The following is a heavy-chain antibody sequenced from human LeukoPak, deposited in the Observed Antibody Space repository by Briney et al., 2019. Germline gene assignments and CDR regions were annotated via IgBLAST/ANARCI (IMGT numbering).Heavy chain of an antibody. D-gene: IGHD5-18*01. V-gene: IGHV4-39*01. CDR2: IYYTGSI. CDR1: GGSTSSSSYY. Sequence: KPSETLSLTCTVSGGSTSSSSYYWSWVRQPPGKGLEWSGSIYYTGSIYYNSSLKSRVTISLATSKNQFSLKLISVTAADTAVYYCARHRKVDTAGDYWGQGTLVTVSS. J-gene: IGHJ4*02. CDR3: ARHRKVDTAGDY.